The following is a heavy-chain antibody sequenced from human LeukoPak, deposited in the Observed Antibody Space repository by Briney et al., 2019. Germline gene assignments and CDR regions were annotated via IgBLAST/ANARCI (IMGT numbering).Heavy chain of an antibody. CDR2: INPSGGST. CDR1: GYTFTSYY. V-gene: IGHV1-46*01. D-gene: IGHD2-21*01. Sequence: ASVKVSCKASGYTFTSYYMHWVRQAPGQGLEWMGIINPSGGSTSYAQKFQGRVTMTRDTSTSTVYMELSSLRSEDTAVYYCAKEAPVAVSYFQHWGQGTLVTVSS. J-gene: IGHJ1*01. CDR3: AKEAPVAVSYFQH.